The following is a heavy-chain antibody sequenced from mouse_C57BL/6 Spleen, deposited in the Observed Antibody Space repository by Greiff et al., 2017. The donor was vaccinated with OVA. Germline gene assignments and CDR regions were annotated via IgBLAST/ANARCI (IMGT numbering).Heavy chain of an antibody. D-gene: IGHD1-1*01. CDR2: ISSGSSTI. CDR1: GFTFSDYG. J-gene: IGHJ2*01. CDR3: ARRQHYYGSSYWYFDY. Sequence: EVQLVESGGGLVKPGGSLKLSCAASGFTFSDYGMHWVRQAPEKGLEWVAYISSGSSTIYYADTVKGRFTISRDNAKNTLFLQMTSLRSEDTAMYYCARRQHYYGSSYWYFDYWGQGTTLTVSS. V-gene: IGHV5-17*01.